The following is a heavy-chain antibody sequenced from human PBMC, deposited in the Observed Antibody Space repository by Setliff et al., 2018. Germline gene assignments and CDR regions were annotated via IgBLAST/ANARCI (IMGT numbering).Heavy chain of an antibody. CDR2: ISAYSGKA. CDR3: SRLVRYCTTTGCQRLSGDEY. CDR1: GYTFSDYG. Sequence: ASVKVSCKASGYTFSDYGITWVRQAPEQGLEWMGWISAYSGKAYYAQKLQDRATMTTDTSTGTAYLELRSLRSDDTAVYYCSRLVRYCTTTGCQRLSGDEYWGQGTLVTVSS. D-gene: IGHD2-2*01. J-gene: IGHJ4*02. V-gene: IGHV1-18*01.